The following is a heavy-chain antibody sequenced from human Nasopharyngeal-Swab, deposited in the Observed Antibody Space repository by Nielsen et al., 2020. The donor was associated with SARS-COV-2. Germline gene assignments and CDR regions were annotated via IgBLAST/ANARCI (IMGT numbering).Heavy chain of an antibody. CDR1: GYTFTSYY. J-gene: IGHJ3*02. D-gene: IGHD3-10*01. Sequence: SCKASGYTFTSYYMHWVRQAPGKGLEWVALISYDGSNKYYADSVKGRFTISRDNSKNTLYLQMNSLRPEDTAVYYCARDSGRAFDIWGQGTMVTVSS. CDR2: ISYDGSNK. CDR3: ARDSGRAFDI. V-gene: IGHV3-30-3*01.